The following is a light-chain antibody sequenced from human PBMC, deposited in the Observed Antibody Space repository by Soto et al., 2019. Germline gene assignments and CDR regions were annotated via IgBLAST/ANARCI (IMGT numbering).Light chain of an antibody. CDR3: QQRSDWPLT. V-gene: IGKV3-11*01. Sequence: GLTLSPGAVSLTPGERATLSCRASQSISGTLAWYQQKPGQAPRLLIYDASKRATGIPARFSGSGSGTDFTLTISSLEPEDFRIYYCQQRSDWPLTFGGGTKADI. CDR2: DAS. J-gene: IGKJ4*01. CDR1: QSISGT.